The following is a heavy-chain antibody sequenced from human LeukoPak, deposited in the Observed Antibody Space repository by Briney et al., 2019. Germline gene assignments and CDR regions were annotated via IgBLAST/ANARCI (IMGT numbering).Heavy chain of an antibody. D-gene: IGHD3-22*01. Sequence: SETLSLTCTVSGDSVSSSSYYWDWIRQPPGKGLEWIGSIYYSGSTYYNPSLKSRVTISVDTSKNQFSLKLSSVTAADTAVYYCARLRKYYDSSGYYYAYYFDYWGQGTLVTVSS. CDR1: GDSVSSSSYY. J-gene: IGHJ4*02. V-gene: IGHV4-39*01. CDR2: IYYSGST. CDR3: ARLRKYYDSSGYYYAYYFDY.